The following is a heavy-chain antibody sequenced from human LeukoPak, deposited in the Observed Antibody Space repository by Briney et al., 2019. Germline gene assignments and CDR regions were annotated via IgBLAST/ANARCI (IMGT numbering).Heavy chain of an antibody. V-gene: IGHV1-2*04. CDR3: ATSGYTYGALDI. D-gene: IGHD5-18*01. CDR2: IHPNSGGT. CDR1: GYTFTGYY. Sequence: SVKVSCKASGYTFTGYYMHWVRQAPGQGLEWMGWIHPNSGGTNYAQKFQGWVTMTRDTSISTAYMELTRLRPDDTAMYYCATSGYTYGALDIWGQGTMVTVSS. J-gene: IGHJ3*02.